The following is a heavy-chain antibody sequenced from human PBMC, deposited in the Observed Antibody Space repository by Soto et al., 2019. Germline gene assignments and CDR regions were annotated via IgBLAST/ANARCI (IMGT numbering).Heavy chain of an antibody. D-gene: IGHD3-10*01. CDR3: ARLKSVYWFGELLPKYYFDY. J-gene: IGHJ4*02. CDR1: GGSISSYY. V-gene: IGHV4-59*08. Sequence: SETLSLTCTASGGSISSYYWSWIRQPPGKGLEWIGYIYYSGSTNYNPSLKSRVTISVDTSKNQFSLKLSSVTAADTAVYYCARLKSVYWFGELLPKYYFDYWGQGTLVTVS. CDR2: IYYSGST.